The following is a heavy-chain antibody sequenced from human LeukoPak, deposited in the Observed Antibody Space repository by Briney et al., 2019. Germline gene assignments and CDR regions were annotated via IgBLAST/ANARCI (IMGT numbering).Heavy chain of an antibody. J-gene: IGHJ6*03. CDR2: IYSGGST. V-gene: IGHV3-53*01. CDR1: GFTVSNNY. D-gene: IGHD3-16*01. CDR3: AFVFAKCYMDV. Sequence: GGSLRLSCAASGFTVSNNYMTWVRQAPGKGLEWVSVIYSGGSTYYADSVKGRFIISRDNYKNTVYLQMNSLRAEDTAVYYCAFVFAKCYMDVWGKGTTVTVSS.